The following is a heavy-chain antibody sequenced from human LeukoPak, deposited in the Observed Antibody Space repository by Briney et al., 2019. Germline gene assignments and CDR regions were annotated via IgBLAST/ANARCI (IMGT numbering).Heavy chain of an antibody. Sequence: GGSLRLSCAASGFIFSTNEMHWVRQAPGKGLVWVSRIFNDGINRGYADSVKGRFTISRDNAKNTLYLQMNSLTGEDTAVYYCARGGVPGAYDIWGQGTMVTVS. CDR2: IFNDGINR. J-gene: IGHJ3*02. V-gene: IGHV3-74*01. CDR3: ARGGVPGAYDI. CDR1: GFIFSTNE. D-gene: IGHD1-26*01.